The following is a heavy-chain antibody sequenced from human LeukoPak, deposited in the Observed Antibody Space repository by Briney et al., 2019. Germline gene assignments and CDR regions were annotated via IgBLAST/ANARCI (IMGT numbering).Heavy chain of an antibody. Sequence: SETLSLTCTVSGGSISSYYWSWIRQPPGQGLEWIGYIYYSGSTNYNPSLKSRVIISVDTSKNQFSLKLSSVTAVDTAVYYCARDSGLSSSPRFDYWGEGTLVTVSS. V-gene: IGHV4-59*01. J-gene: IGHJ4*02. CDR3: ARDSGLSSSPRFDY. D-gene: IGHD6-6*01. CDR2: IYYSGST. CDR1: GGSISSYY.